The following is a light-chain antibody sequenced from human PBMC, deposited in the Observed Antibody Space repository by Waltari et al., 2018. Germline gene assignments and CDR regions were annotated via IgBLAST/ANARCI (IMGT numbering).Light chain of an antibody. J-gene: IGLJ1*01. V-gene: IGLV2-14*01. CDR1: SSDIGNYNY. CDR3: SSYTNRATLRV. CDR2: EVS. Sequence: QSALAQPASVSGSPGQSLAISCTGTSSDIGNYNYVSWYQQHPGKAPKLILYEVSDRPSGVSRRFSGSKSGNKATLTISGLQADDEADYYCSSYTNRATLRVFGTGTKVTVL.